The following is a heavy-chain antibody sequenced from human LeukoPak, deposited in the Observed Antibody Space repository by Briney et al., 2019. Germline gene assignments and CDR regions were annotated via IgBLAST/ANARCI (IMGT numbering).Heavy chain of an antibody. J-gene: IGHJ4*02. V-gene: IGHV4-4*07. D-gene: IGHD3-9*01. Sequence: KPSETLSLTCTVSGGSITSYYWGWIRQPAGKGLEWIGRIYPSGSTSYNPSLRGRVTMSLDTSKNQFSLKLISVTAADTAVYYCARDYHDILTGYYPLDYWGQGTLVTVSS. CDR3: ARDYHDILTGYYPLDY. CDR1: GGSITSYY. CDR2: IYPSGST.